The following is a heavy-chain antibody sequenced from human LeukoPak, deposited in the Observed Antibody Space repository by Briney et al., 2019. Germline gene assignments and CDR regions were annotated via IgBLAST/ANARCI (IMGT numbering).Heavy chain of an antibody. CDR3: TGLGPYYYYMDV. CDR1: GCTFSSYA. J-gene: IGHJ6*03. Sequence: GASVKVSCKASGCTFSSYAISWVRQAPGQGLEWMGGIIPILGTANYPQKFQGRVTITADKSSSTAYMALSSLRSEDTAVYYCTGLGPYYYYMDVWGKGTTVTVSS. V-gene: IGHV1-69*06. CDR2: IIPILGTA.